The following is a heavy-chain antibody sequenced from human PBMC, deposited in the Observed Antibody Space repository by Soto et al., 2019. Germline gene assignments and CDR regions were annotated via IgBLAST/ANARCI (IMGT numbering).Heavy chain of an antibody. CDR2: IYYSGST. CDR1: GGSISSYY. D-gene: IGHD6-19*01. J-gene: IGHJ6*03. V-gene: IGHV4-59*12. Sequence: SETLSLTCTVSGGSISSYYWSWIRQPPGKGLEWIGYIYYSGSTNYNPSLKSRVTISVDTSKNQFSLKLSSVTAADTAVYYCARGGGGAVAGTLYYYYMDVWGKGTTVTVSS. CDR3: ARGGGGAVAGTLYYYYMDV.